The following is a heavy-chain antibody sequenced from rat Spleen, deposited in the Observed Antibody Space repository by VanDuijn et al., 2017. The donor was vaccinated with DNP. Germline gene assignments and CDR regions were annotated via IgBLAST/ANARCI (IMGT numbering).Heavy chain of an antibody. J-gene: IGHJ4*01. CDR1: GYSITSNY. CDR3: ARYGYGGSYYYVMDA. V-gene: IGHV3-1*01. D-gene: IGHD1-11*01. Sequence: EVQLQESGPGLVKPSQSLSLTCSVTGYSITSNYWGWIRKFPGNKMEWMGYISNSGSTNYNPSLKSRISITRDTSKNQFFLQLNSVTTEDTATYYCARYGYGGSYYYVMDAWGQGASVTVSS. CDR2: ISNSGST.